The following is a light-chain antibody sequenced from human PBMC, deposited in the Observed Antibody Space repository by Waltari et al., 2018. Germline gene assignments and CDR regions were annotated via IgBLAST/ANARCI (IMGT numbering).Light chain of an antibody. J-gene: IGKJ2*01. Sequence: EIVITQSPATLSVSPGERATLSCRASQSVSSNLAWYQQKPGQAPRLLIYGASTRATGIPARFSGSGSGTEFTLTISSMQSEDFAVYSCQQYNNWPYTFGQGTKLEIK. CDR2: GAS. CDR3: QQYNNWPYT. V-gene: IGKV3-15*01. CDR1: QSVSSN.